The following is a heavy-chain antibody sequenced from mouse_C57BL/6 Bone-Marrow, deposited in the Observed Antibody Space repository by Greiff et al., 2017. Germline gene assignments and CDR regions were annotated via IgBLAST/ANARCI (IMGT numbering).Heavy chain of an antibody. CDR1: GFTFSSYG. J-gene: IGHJ2*01. Sequence: EVKLMESGGDLVKPGGSLKLSCAASGFTFSSYGMSWVRQTPDKRLEWVATISSGGSYTYYPDSVKGRFTISRDNAKNTLYLQMSSLKSEDTAMYYCARHVMVSPFDYWGQGTTLTVSS. D-gene: IGHD2-2*01. CDR3: ARHVMVSPFDY. CDR2: ISSGGSYT. V-gene: IGHV5-6*01.